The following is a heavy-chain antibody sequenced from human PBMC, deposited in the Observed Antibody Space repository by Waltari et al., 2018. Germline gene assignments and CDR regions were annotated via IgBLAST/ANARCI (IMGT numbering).Heavy chain of an antibody. CDR1: GFTFNRYD. CDR2: LSNTGSIT. CDR3: ARDSGSHDY. Sequence: EVKLVESGGGLVQPGGSLRLSCTASGFTFNRYDMPWVRQAPGKGLECVSSLSNTGSITHYPESLRGRVTISRDNAKNSLFLQIKSLRAEDTAVYFCARDSGSHDYWGQGTLVTVSS. D-gene: IGHD1-26*01. J-gene: IGHJ4*02. V-gene: IGHV3-48*01.